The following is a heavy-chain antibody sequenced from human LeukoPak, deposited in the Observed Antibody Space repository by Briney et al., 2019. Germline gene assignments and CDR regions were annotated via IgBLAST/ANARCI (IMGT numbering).Heavy chain of an antibody. CDR1: GFTFSSYW. D-gene: IGHD6-19*01. V-gene: IGHV3-7*01. J-gene: IGHJ4*02. CDR3: ASYSSGWYTYYFDY. CDR2: IKQDGSEK. Sequence: PGGSLRLSCAASGFTFSSYWMSWVRQAPGKGLEWVANIKQDGSEKYYVDSVKGRFTISRDNAKNSLYLQMNSLRAEDTAVYYCASYSSGWYTYYFDYWGQGTLVTVSS.